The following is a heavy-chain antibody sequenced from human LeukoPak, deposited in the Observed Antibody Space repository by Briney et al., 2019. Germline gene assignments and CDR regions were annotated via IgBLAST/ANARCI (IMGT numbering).Heavy chain of an antibody. Sequence: SVKVSCKASGYTFTGYYMHWVRQAPGQGREWMGWINPNSGGTNYAQKFQGRVTMTRDTSISTAYMELSRLRSDDTAVYYCARGGYYDSSGYYADYWGQGTLVTVSS. CDR3: ARGGYYDSSGYYADY. V-gene: IGHV1-2*02. CDR2: INPNSGGT. D-gene: IGHD3-22*01. J-gene: IGHJ4*02. CDR1: GYTFTGYY.